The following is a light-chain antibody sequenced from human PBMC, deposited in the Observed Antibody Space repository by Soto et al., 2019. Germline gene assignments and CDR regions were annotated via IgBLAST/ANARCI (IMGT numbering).Light chain of an antibody. CDR1: SSDVGDNY. CDR3: AAWDDSLNGNV. Sequence: QSVLAQPPSASGSPGQSVTISCTGTSSDVGDNYVSWYQQHLGKAPKLIIYEVTLRPSGVPDRFSGSKSGTSASLAISGLQSEDEAEYFCAAWDDSLNGNVFGSGTKV. CDR2: EVT. J-gene: IGLJ1*01. V-gene: IGLV2-8*01.